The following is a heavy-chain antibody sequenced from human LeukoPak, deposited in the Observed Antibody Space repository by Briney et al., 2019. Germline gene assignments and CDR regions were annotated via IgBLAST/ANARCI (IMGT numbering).Heavy chain of an antibody. CDR2: IYPGDSDT. Sequence: GESLKISCKGSGYSFTSYWIGWVRQMPGKGLEWMGIIYPGDSDTRYSPSFQGQVTISADKSISTAYLQWSSPKASDTAMYYCARGYFDLNYYYYYYMDVWGKGTTVTVSS. CDR3: ARGYFDLNYYYYYYMDV. J-gene: IGHJ6*03. V-gene: IGHV5-51*01. CDR1: GYSFTSYW. D-gene: IGHD3-9*01.